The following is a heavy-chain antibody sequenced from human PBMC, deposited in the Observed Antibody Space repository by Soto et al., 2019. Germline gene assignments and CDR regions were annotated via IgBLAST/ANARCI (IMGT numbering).Heavy chain of an antibody. V-gene: IGHV4-4*02. Sequence: PSETLSLTCAVSSGSISSSNWWSWVRQPPGKGLEWIGEIYHSGSTNYNPSLKSRVTISVDKSKNQFSLKLSSVTAADTAVYYCARDRLAASYFDYWGQGTLVTVSS. CDR1: SGSISSSNW. D-gene: IGHD2-15*01. CDR3: ARDRLAASYFDY. J-gene: IGHJ4*02. CDR2: IYHSGST.